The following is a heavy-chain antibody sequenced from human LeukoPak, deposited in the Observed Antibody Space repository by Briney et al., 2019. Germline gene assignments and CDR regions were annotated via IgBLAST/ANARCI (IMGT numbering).Heavy chain of an antibody. CDR2: INPNSGGT. D-gene: IGHD1-1*01. CDR3: AIVNWNDSGNWFDP. CDR1: GYTFTGYY. Sequence: ASVEVSCKASGYTFTGYYMHWVRQAPGQGIEWMGWINPNSGGTNYAQKFQGRVTMTRDTSISTAYMELSRLRSDDTAVYYCAIVNWNDSGNWFDPWGQGTLVTVSS. V-gene: IGHV1-2*02. J-gene: IGHJ5*02.